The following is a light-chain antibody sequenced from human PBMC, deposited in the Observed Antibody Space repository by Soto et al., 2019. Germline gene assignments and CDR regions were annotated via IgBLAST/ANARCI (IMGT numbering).Light chain of an antibody. CDR1: SSDVGGYNY. CDR2: EVS. J-gene: IGLJ2*01. Sequence: QPVLTQPASVSGSPGQSITISCTGSSSDVGGYNYVSWYRQDPGKAPKLMIYEVSNRPSGVSNRFSGSKSGNTASLTISGLQAEDEADYYCSSYTITSALGLFGGGTKLTVL. CDR3: SSYTITSALGL. V-gene: IGLV2-14*01.